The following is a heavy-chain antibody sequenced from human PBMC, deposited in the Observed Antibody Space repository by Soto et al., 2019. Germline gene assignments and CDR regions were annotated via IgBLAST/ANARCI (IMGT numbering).Heavy chain of an antibody. J-gene: IGHJ6*02. D-gene: IGHD3-10*01. CDR3: AGDRGARGLDV. Sequence: GGSLRLSCAGSGFTFSSFAMNWVRQAPGKGLEWVSSISGASINIYYAASVKGRFTITKDNTKNSLYLKINRLRDEDTAMYYCAGDRGARGLDVRGQGTTVTVSS. CDR2: ISGASINI. CDR1: GFTFSSFA. V-gene: IGHV3-21*01.